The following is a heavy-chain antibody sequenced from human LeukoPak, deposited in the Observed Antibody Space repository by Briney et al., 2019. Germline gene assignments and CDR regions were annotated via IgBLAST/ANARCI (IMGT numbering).Heavy chain of an antibody. J-gene: IGHJ4*02. CDR2: ISYDGSNK. V-gene: IGHV3-30*03. D-gene: IGHD3-9*01. CDR3: AREDILTGYREGFDY. Sequence: GGSLRLSCAASGFNFSNYAMHWVRQAPGKGLEWVAVISYDGSNKYYTDSMKGRFTISRDNSKNALYLQMNSLRAEDTAVYYCAREDILTGYREGFDYWGQGTLVTVSS. CDR1: GFNFSNYA.